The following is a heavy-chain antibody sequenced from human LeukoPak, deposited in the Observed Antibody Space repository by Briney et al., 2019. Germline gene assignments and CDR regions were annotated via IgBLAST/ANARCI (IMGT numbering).Heavy chain of an antibody. CDR3: AKDIGGLVRYFDY. J-gene: IGHJ4*02. CDR1: GFTYDDYA. CDR2: ISWDGGST. Sequence: GGSLRLSCAASGFTYDDYAMHWVRQAPGKGLEWVSLISWDGGSTYYADSVKGRFTISRDNSKNSLYLQMNSLRAEDTALYYCAKDIGGLVRYFDYWGQGTLVTVSS. D-gene: IGHD6-19*01. V-gene: IGHV3-43D*03.